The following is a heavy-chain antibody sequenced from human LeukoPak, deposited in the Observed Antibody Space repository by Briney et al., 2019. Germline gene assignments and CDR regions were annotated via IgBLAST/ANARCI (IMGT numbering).Heavy chain of an antibody. Sequence: ASVKVSCKASGGTFSSYAISWVRQAPGQGLEWMGGIIPIFGTANYAQKFQGSVTITTDESTSTAYMELSSLRSEDTAVYYCARETTPSALITMVRGGDELDYWGQGTLVTVSS. CDR3: ARETTPSALITMVRGGDELDY. CDR2: IIPIFGTA. D-gene: IGHD3-10*01. CDR1: GGTFSSYA. V-gene: IGHV1-69*05. J-gene: IGHJ4*02.